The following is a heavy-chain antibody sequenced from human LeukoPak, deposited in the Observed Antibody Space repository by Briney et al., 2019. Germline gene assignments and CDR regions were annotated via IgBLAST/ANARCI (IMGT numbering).Heavy chain of an antibody. CDR1: GFTFSHDW. D-gene: IGHD6-13*01. V-gene: IGHV3-23*01. Sequence: PGGSLRLSCAASGFTFSHDWMSWVRQAPGKGLEWVSAISGSGGSTYYADSVKGRFTISRDNSKNTLYLQMNSLRAEDTAVYYCAKVRTRVMYSSSADYWGQGTLVTVSS. CDR3: AKVRTRVMYSSSADY. CDR2: ISGSGGST. J-gene: IGHJ4*02.